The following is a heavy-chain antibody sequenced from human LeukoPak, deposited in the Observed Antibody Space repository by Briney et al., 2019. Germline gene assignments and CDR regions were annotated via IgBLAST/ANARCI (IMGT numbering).Heavy chain of an antibody. CDR2: IYTSGST. D-gene: IGHD6-13*01. V-gene: IGHV4-4*07. CDR3: AREVEAAGRGSDY. Sequence: PSETLSLTCTVSGDSISSYYWSWIRQPAGKGLEWIGRIYTSGSTNYNPSLKSRVTMSVDTSKNQFSLKLNSVTAADMAVYYCAREVEAAGRGSDYWGQGTLVTVSS. J-gene: IGHJ4*02. CDR1: GDSISSYY.